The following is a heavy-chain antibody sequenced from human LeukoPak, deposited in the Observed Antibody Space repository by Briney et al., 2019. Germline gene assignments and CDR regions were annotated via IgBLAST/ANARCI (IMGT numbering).Heavy chain of an antibody. Sequence: ASVKVSCKASGGTFSSYAISWVRQAPGRGLEWMGRIIPILGIANYAQKFQGRVTITADKSTSTAYMELSSLRSEDTAVYYCASPSGYSPLFGYWGQGTLVTVSS. J-gene: IGHJ4*02. D-gene: IGHD5-12*01. CDR3: ASPSGYSPLFGY. CDR2: IIPILGIA. CDR1: GGTFSSYA. V-gene: IGHV1-69*04.